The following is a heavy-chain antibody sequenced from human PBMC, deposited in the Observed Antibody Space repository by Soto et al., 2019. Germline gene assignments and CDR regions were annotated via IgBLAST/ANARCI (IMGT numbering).Heavy chain of an antibody. V-gene: IGHV4-31*03. CDR1: GGSISSGGYY. CDR3: ARVFSDSSSFFDP. CDR2: IYYSRRT. D-gene: IGHD6-13*01. J-gene: IGHJ5*02. Sequence: SETLSLTCTVSGGSISSGGYYWSWIRQHPGKGLDWIGNIYYSRRTYYNPSLKSRVTISVDTSKNQFSLKVSSVTGADTAVYYCARVFSDSSSFFDPWGQGTLVTVS.